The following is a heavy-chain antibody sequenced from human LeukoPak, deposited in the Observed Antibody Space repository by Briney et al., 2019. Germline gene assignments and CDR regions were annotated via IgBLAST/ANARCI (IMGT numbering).Heavy chain of an antibody. D-gene: IGHD3-10*01. CDR1: GFTFSSYS. J-gene: IGHJ3*02. CDR2: ISSSSSYI. V-gene: IGHV3-21*01. CDR3: ARDRYGSGTSPDSFDI. Sequence: GGSLRLSCAASGFTFSSYSMNWVHQAPGKGLEWVSSISSSSSYIYYADSVKGRFTISRDNVKNSLYLQMNTLRDEDTAVYFCARDRYGSGTSPDSFDIWGQGTMVTVSS.